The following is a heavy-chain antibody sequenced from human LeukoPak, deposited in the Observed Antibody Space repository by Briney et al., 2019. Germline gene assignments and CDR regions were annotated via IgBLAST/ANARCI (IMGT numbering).Heavy chain of an antibody. CDR2: ISAGSNYI. CDR3: ALEWRGGN. D-gene: IGHD3-3*01. J-gene: IGHJ4*02. CDR1: GFILSSYS. V-gene: IGHV3-21*01. Sequence: GGSLRLSCAASGFILSSYSMNWVRQAPGKGLEWVSSISAGSNYIYYADSVKGRFTISRDNAKNSLYLQMNTLTAEDTGVYYRALEWRGGNWGQGTLVTVSS.